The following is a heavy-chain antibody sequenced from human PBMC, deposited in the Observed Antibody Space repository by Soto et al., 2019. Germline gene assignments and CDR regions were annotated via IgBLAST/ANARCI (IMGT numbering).Heavy chain of an antibody. CDR1: GFTFSSYA. Sequence: GGSLRLSCAASGFTFSSYAMSWVRQAPGKGLEWVSAISGSGGSTYYADSVKGRFTISRDNSKNTLYLQMNSLRAEDTAVYYCATSGEYGDYVVRYYYYYMDVWSKGTTVTVSS. J-gene: IGHJ6*03. D-gene: IGHD4-17*01. CDR3: ATSGEYGDYVVRYYYYYMDV. CDR2: ISGSGGST. V-gene: IGHV3-23*01.